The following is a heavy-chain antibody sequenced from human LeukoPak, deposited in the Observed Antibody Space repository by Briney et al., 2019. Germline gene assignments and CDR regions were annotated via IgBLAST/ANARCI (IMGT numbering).Heavy chain of an antibody. J-gene: IGHJ4*02. Sequence: PGGSLRLSCAASGFTFDDYAMHWVRQAPGHGLAWVSPISGDGGSTYYADSVKGRFTISRDNSKSSLYLQMNSLRTEDTALYYCAKGQGYYFHYWGQGTLVTVSS. V-gene: IGHV3-43*02. CDR3: AKGQGYYFHY. CDR2: ISGDGGST. CDR1: GFTFDDYA.